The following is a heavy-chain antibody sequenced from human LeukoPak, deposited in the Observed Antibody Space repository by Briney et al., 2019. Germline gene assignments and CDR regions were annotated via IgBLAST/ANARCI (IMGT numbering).Heavy chain of an antibody. CDR1: GFTFSSYG. V-gene: IGHV3-33*01. D-gene: IGHD3-10*01. CDR3: ARNLHIVYYGSRSLDY. J-gene: IGHJ4*02. CDR2: IWYDGSNK. Sequence: GGSLRLSCAASGFTFSSYGMHWVRQAPGKGLEWVAVIWYDGSNKYYADSVKGRFTISRDNSKNTLYLQMNSLRAEDTAVYYCARNLHIVYYGSRSLDYWGQGTLVTVSS.